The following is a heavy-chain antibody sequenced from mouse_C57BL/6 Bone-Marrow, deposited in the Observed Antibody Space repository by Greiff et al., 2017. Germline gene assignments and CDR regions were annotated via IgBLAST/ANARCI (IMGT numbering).Heavy chain of an antibody. J-gene: IGHJ2*01. CDR2: IYPGAGDT. CDR3: AQTYGSSFDY. Sequence: QVQLQQSGPELVKPGASVKISCKASGYAFSSSWLNWVKQRPGKGLEWIGRIYPGAGDTNYNGKFTGKATLTADKSSSTAYMQLSSLTSEDSAVYFCAQTYGSSFDYWGQGTTRTVSS. V-gene: IGHV1-82*01. D-gene: IGHD1-1*01. CDR1: GYAFSSSW.